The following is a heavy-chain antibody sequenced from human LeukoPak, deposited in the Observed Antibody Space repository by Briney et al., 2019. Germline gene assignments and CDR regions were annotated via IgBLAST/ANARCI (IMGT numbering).Heavy chain of an antibody. CDR3: AKDLRGYYDSSGCLDY. J-gene: IGHJ4*02. V-gene: IGHV3-74*01. CDR2: IKSDGSST. Sequence: GGSLRLSCAASGFTFSSYWMHWVRQAPGKGLVWVSHIKSDGSSTRYADSVKGRFTISRDNAKNTLYLQMNNLRAEDTAVYYCAKDLRGYYDSSGCLDYWGQGTLVTVSS. D-gene: IGHD3-22*01. CDR1: GFTFSSYW.